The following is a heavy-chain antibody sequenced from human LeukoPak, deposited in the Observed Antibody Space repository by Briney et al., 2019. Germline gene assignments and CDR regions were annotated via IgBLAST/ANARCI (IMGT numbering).Heavy chain of an antibody. J-gene: IGHJ4*02. CDR3: GIRDTSDYYVF. V-gene: IGHV3-23*01. Sequence: PGGSLRLSCTGSGFTFRTYAFSWVRQAPGKGLEWVSATGSNGVTYYADSVEGRFTISRDNSKNALYLQMNGLRADDTAVYYCGIRDTSDYYVFWGQGTLVTVSS. D-gene: IGHD3-22*01. CDR2: TGSNGVT. CDR1: GFTFRTYA.